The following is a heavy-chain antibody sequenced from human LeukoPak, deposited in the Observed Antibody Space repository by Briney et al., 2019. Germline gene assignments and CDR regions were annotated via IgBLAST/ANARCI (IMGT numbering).Heavy chain of an antibody. CDR1: GFTFSSYS. V-gene: IGHV3-21*01. CDR3: AREGAPHAFDI. CDR2: ISSSSSYI. J-gene: IGHJ3*02. Sequence: GGSLRLSCAASGFTFSSYSMNLVRQAPGKGLEWVSSISSSSSYIYYADSVKGRFTISRDNAKNSLYLQMNSLRAEDTAVYYCAREGAPHAFDIWGQGTMVTVSS. D-gene: IGHD1-26*01.